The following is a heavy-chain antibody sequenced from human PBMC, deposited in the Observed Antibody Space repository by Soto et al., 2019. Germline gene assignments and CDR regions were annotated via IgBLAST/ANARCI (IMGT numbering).Heavy chain of an antibody. Sequence: GASVKVSCKASGYTFTSYAMHWVRQAPGQRLEWMGWINAGNGNTKYSQKFQGRVTITRDTSESTAYMELSSLRSEDTAVYYCARGRGVPAAIMLAYWGQGTLVTVSS. J-gene: IGHJ4*02. CDR1: GYTFTSYA. D-gene: IGHD2-2*01. CDR2: INAGNGNT. V-gene: IGHV1-3*01. CDR3: ARGRGVPAAIMLAY.